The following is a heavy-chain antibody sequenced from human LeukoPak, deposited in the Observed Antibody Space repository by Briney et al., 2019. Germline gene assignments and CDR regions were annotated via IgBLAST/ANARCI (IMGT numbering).Heavy chain of an antibody. J-gene: IGHJ4*02. CDR1: GFTFSKAW. CDR2: IKSKTDGGTT. V-gene: IGHV3-15*01. CDR3: TTDSSSWNADDY. Sequence: GGSLRLSCAASGFTFSKAWMSWVRQAPGKGLEWVGRIKSKTDGGTTDYAAPVKGRFTISRDDSKNTLYLQMNSLKTEDTAVYYCTTDSSSWNADDYWGQGTLVTVSS. D-gene: IGHD6-13*01.